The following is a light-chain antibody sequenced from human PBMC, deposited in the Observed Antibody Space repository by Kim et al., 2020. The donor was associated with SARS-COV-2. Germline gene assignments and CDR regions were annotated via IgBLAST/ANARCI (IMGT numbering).Light chain of an antibody. J-gene: IGKJ2*01. V-gene: IGKV3-20*01. CDR1: QTVSSNF. Sequence: EIVLTQSPGTLSLSPGEGDTVSCRASQTVSSNFLAWYQQKPGQAPRLLIYATSRRATGIPDRFSASGSGTEFTLTINRLEPEDLAIYFCQQYGTSPPTLGQGTKLEI. CDR2: ATS. CDR3: QQYGTSPPT.